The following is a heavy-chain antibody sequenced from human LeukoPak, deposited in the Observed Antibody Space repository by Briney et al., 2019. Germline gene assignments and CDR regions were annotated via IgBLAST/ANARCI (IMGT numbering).Heavy chain of an antibody. J-gene: IGHJ6*02. CDR2: ISYDGSNK. Sequence: GGSLRLSCAASGFTFSSYWMSWVRQAPGKGLEWVAVISYDGSNKYYADSVKGRFTIPRDNSKNTLYLQMNSLRAEDTAVYYCARDHAPPGRGDYYGMDVWGQGTTVTVSS. V-gene: IGHV3-30-3*01. D-gene: IGHD6-25*01. CDR3: ARDHAPPGRGDYYGMDV. CDR1: GFTFSSYW.